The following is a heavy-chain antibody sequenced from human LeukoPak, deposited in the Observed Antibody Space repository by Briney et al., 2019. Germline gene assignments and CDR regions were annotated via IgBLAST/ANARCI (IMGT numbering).Heavy chain of an antibody. CDR3: ARDGAVAGYFDY. V-gene: IGHV1-3*01. CDR2: INAGNGNT. J-gene: IGHJ4*02. D-gene: IGHD6-19*01. Sequence: ASVKVSCKASGYTFTSYAMHWVRQAPGQRLEWMGWINAGNGNTKYSQNFQGRVTITRDTSASTAYMELSSLRSEDTAVYYCARDGAVAGYFDYWGQGTLVTVSS. CDR1: GYTFTSYA.